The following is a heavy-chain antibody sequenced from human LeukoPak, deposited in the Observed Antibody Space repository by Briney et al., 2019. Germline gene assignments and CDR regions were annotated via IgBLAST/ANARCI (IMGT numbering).Heavy chain of an antibody. J-gene: IGHJ6*03. Sequence: PGRSLRLYCAAPGITFSSYDMSWVRQAPGKGLDWVSTISGSGGSTYHADSVKGRFTISRDNSKNTLYLQMNSLRVEDTAIYYCAKYEGGYYYDSSGYAYHYYYYMDVWGKGTTVTVSS. CDR2: ISGSGGST. CDR3: AKYEGGYYYDSSGYAYHYYYYMDV. V-gene: IGHV3-23*01. D-gene: IGHD3-22*01. CDR1: GITFSSYD.